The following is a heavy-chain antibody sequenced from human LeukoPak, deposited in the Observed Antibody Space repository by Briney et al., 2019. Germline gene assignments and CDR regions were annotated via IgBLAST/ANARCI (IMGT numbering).Heavy chain of an antibody. CDR3: ARDLKGGSSWYVGFDY. CDR1: GYTFTSYG. D-gene: IGHD6-13*01. CDR2: ISAYSGNT. Sequence: ASVKVSCKASGYTFTSYGISWVRQAPGQGLEWMGWISAYSGNTNYAQKLQGRVTMTTDTSTSTAYMELRSLRSDDTAVYYCARDLKGGSSWYVGFDYWGQGTLVTVSS. J-gene: IGHJ4*02. V-gene: IGHV1-18*01.